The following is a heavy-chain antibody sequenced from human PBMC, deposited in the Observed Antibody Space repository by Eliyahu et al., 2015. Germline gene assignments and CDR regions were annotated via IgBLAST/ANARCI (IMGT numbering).Heavy chain of an antibody. CDR1: GDSISSSTYY. D-gene: IGHD6-25*01. Sequence: QPQLQESGPGLVKPSGILSLTCTVFGDSISSSTYYWGWIRQPPGKGLECLGTISYTGSTFYNPSLRSRLSISIVTSRNYFSLQLDSVTAADTAIYYCARRFYSGWNFDSWGQGALVTVSS. CDR2: ISYTGST. V-gene: IGHV4-39*02. CDR3: ARRFYSGWNFDS. J-gene: IGHJ4*02.